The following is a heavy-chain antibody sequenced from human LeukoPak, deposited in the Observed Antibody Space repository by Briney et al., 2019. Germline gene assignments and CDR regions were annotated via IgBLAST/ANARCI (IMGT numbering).Heavy chain of an antibody. D-gene: IGHD6-13*01. CDR2: IYYSGST. J-gene: IGHJ4*02. Sequence: SETLSLTCTVSGGSTSSSSYYWGWIRQPPGKGLEWIGSIYYSGSTYYNPSLKSRVTISVDTSKNQFSLKLSSVTAADTAVYYCARDAAKAQLAYFDYWGQGTLVTVSS. CDR3: ARDAAKAQLAYFDY. CDR1: GGSTSSSSYY. V-gene: IGHV4-39*07.